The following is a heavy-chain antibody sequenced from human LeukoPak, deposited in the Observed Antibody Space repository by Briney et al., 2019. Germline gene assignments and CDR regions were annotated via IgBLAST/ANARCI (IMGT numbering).Heavy chain of an antibody. Sequence: GGSLRLSCAASGFTFSSYAMHWVRQAPGKGLEWVAVISYDGSNKYYADSVKGRFTISRDNSKNTLYLQMNSPRAEDTAVYYCARDPSSAYYYDSSGYQSGYWGQGTLVTVSS. J-gene: IGHJ4*02. V-gene: IGHV3-30*01. CDR3: ARDPSSAYYYDSSGYQSGY. CDR1: GFTFSSYA. D-gene: IGHD3-22*01. CDR2: ISYDGSNK.